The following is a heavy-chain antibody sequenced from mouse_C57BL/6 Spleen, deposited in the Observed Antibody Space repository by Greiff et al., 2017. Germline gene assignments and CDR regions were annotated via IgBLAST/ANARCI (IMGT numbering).Heavy chain of an antibody. V-gene: IGHV5-17*01. CDR1: GFTFSDYG. J-gene: IGHJ3*01. Sequence: DVMLVESGGGLVKPGGSLKLSCAASGFTFSDYGMHWVRQAPEKGLEWVAYISSGSSTIYYADTVKGRFTISRDNAKNTLYLQMTSLRSEDTAMYYCARGWFAYWGQGTLVTVSA. CDR2: ISSGSSTI. CDR3: ARGWFAY.